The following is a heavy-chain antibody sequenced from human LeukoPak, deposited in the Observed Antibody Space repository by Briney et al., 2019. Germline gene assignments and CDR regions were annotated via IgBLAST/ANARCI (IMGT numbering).Heavy chain of an antibody. D-gene: IGHD2-15*01. CDR2: IKQDESEK. CDR1: GFTFSNYW. CDR3: ARNLVYCNGGSCYYQVGVDY. V-gene: IGHV3-7*01. J-gene: IGHJ4*02. Sequence: PGGSLRLSCAASGFTFSNYWMTWVRQAPGKGLEWVANIKQDESEKYYVDSVKGRFTISRDNAKNSLYLQMNILRGEDTAMYYCARNLVYCNGGSCYYQVGVDYWGQGTLVTVSS.